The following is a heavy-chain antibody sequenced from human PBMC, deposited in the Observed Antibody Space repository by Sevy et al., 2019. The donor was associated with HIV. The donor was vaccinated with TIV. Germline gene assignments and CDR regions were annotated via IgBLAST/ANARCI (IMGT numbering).Heavy chain of an antibody. J-gene: IGHJ4*02. CDR3: ATTKDYYDSSGCPVDY. CDR1: GYTLTGLS. V-gene: IGHV1-24*01. Sequence: ASVKVSCKVSGYTLTGLSMHWVRQAPGKGLEWMGSFDPEDGETIYAQNFQGRVTMTEDTSTDTAYMELSSLRSEDTAVYFCATTKDYYDSSGCPVDYWGQGTLVTVSS. D-gene: IGHD3-22*01. CDR2: FDPEDGET.